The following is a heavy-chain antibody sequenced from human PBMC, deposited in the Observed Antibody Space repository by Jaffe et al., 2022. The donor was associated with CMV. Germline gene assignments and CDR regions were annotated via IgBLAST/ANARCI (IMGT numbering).Heavy chain of an antibody. CDR2: IYYTGST. V-gene: IGHV4-39*01. CDR1: GGSIDRSDYY. CDR3: ARRPHNSFKFDY. Sequence: QLQLQESGPGLVKPSETLSLTCTVSGGSIDRSDYYWAWIRQPPGKGLEWIGNIYYTGSTYYSPPLKSRVTISVDTFKNQFSLKLRSVTAADTAVYYCARRPHNSFKFDYWGQGTLVTVSS. D-gene: IGHD2-21*01. J-gene: IGHJ4*02.